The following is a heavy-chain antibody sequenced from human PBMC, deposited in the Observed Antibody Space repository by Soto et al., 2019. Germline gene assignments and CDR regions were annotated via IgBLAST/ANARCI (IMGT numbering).Heavy chain of an antibody. J-gene: IGHJ4*02. CDR1: GFTFSGYG. Sequence: QVQLVESGGGVVQPGRSLRLSCAASGFTFSGYGMHWVRQAPGKGLEWVAVIRYDGSNTYYADSVKGRFTXSRDNPKXXXXXXXXXXXXXXXXVXYCARDGVGATTYFGYFDYWGQGTLVTVSS. CDR3: ARDGVGATTYFGYFDY. V-gene: IGHV3-33*01. D-gene: IGHD1-26*01. CDR2: IRYDGSNT.